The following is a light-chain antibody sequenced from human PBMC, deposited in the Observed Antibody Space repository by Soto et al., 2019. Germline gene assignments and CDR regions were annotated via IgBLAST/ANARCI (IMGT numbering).Light chain of an antibody. V-gene: IGKV3-15*01. J-gene: IGKJ1*01. CDR3: QQYDDWPRT. CDR1: QSVSGN. CDR2: GAS. Sequence: EIVMTQSPATLSVSPGERATLSCRASQSVSGNLVWYQQKPGQAPRLLIYGASTRAIGIPARFSGSGSGTEFILPISSLQSEDFALYYCQQYDDWPRTFGQGTKVEIK.